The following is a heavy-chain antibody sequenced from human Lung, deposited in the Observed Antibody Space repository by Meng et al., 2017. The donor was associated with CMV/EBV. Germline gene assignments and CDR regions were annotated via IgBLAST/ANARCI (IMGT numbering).Heavy chain of an antibody. CDR1: GYTFTGYY. J-gene: IGHJ5*02. Sequence: ASXXVSXKASGYTFTGYYMHWVRQAPGQGLEWMGWINPNSGGTNYAQKFQGRVTMTRDTSISTAYMELSRLRSDDTAVYYCANGGDCSSASCYRGWVDPWGQGXLVTVSS. D-gene: IGHD2-2*02. CDR2: INPNSGGT. V-gene: IGHV1-2*02. CDR3: ANGGDCSSASCYRGWVDP.